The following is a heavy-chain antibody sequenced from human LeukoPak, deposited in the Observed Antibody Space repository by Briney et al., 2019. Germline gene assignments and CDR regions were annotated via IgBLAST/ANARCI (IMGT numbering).Heavy chain of an antibody. Sequence: ASVKVSCKASGYTFTSYDINWVRQATGQGLEWMGWMNPNSGNIGYAQKFQGRVTMTRNTSISTAYMELSSLRSEDTAVYYCAYYGSGRNWFDPWGQGTLVTVSS. CDR3: AYYGSGRNWFDP. V-gene: IGHV1-8*01. D-gene: IGHD3-10*01. J-gene: IGHJ5*02. CDR2: MNPNSGNI. CDR1: GYTFTSYD.